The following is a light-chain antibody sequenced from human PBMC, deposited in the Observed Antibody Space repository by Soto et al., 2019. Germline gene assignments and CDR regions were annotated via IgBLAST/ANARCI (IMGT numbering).Light chain of an antibody. V-gene: IGKV1-12*01. J-gene: IGKJ5*01. CDR2: AAS. Sequence: DIHLTQYTSTLSASVGDRVTITCQATQDIRKYLNWYQQKPGKAPKLLIYAASSLQSGVPSRFSGSGFGTDFTLTISSLQPEDSAIYYCQQADTFPITFGQGTRLEIK. CDR1: QDIRKY. CDR3: QQADTFPIT.